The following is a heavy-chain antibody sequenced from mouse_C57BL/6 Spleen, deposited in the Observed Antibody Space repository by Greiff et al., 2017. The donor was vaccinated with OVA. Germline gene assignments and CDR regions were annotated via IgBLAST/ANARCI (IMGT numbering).Heavy chain of an antibody. CDR1: GYTFTSYW. CDR3: ATGIYYDYDGALSWFAY. Sequence: QVQLQQPGAELVKPGASVKVSCKASGYTFTSYWMHWVKQRPGQGLEWIGRIHPSDSDTNYNQKFKGKATLTVDKSSSTAYMQLSSLTSEDSAVYYCATGIYYDYDGALSWFAYWGQGTLVTVSA. CDR2: IHPSDSDT. J-gene: IGHJ3*01. V-gene: IGHV1-74*01. D-gene: IGHD2-4*01.